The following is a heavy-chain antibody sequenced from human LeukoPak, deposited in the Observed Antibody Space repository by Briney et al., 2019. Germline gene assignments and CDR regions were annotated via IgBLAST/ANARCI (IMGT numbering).Heavy chain of an antibody. CDR2: IRSDGTSK. J-gene: IGHJ6*03. CDR1: GFTFSSYG. D-gene: IGHD1-26*01. V-gene: IGHV3-30*02. CDR3: ANQGGSLTEVGYYMDV. Sequence: PGGSLRLSCAASGFTFSSYGMHWVRQAPGKGLEWVAFIRSDGTSKYYTDSVKGRFTISRDNSKNTLYLQMSSLRVEDTAVYYCANQGGSLTEVGYYMDVWGKGTTVTVFS.